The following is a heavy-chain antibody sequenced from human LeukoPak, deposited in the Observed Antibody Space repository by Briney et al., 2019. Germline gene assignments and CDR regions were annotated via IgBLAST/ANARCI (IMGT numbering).Heavy chain of an antibody. CDR1: GFTFSSYA. CDR3: AKAVSCSSTSCYRSYGMDV. D-gene: IGHD2-2*02. V-gene: IGHV3-23*01. Sequence: GGALRLSCAASGFTFSSYAMNWVRQAPGKGLEWVSGFSGSGSTYYADSVKGRFTISRDNSKNTLFLQMNSLRAEDTAVYYCAKAVSCSSTSCYRSYGMDVWGQGTTVTVSS. CDR2: FSGSGST. J-gene: IGHJ6*02.